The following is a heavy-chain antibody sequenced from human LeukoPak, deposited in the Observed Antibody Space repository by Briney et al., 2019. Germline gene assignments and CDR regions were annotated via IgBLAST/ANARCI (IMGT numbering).Heavy chain of an antibody. CDR2: ISSSGSTI. CDR3: ARDQTGTTTFDP. J-gene: IGHJ5*02. CDR1: GFTFSDYY. D-gene: IGHD1-7*01. V-gene: IGHV3-11*04. Sequence: PGGSLRLSCAASGFTFSDYYMSRIRQAPGKGLEWVSYISSSGSTIYYADSVKGRFTISRDNAKNSLSLQMNSLRADDTAVYYCARDQTGTTTFDPWGQGTLVTVSS.